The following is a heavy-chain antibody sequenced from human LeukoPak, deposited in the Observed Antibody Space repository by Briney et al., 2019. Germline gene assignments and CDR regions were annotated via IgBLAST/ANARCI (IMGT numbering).Heavy chain of an antibody. V-gene: IGHV3-23*01. Sequence: GGSLRLSCAASGFTFSSYAMSWVRQAPGKGLEWVSAISGSGGSTYYADSVKGRFTISRDNSKNTLYLQMDSLRAEDTAVYYCAKDHTRIVATIDYWGRGTLVTVSS. J-gene: IGHJ4*02. CDR1: GFTFSSYA. CDR3: AKDHTRIVATIDY. CDR2: ISGSGGST. D-gene: IGHD5-12*01.